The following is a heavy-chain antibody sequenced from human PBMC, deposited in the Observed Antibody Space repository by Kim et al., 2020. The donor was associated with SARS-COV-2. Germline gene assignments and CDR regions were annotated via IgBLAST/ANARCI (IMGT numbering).Heavy chain of an antibody. Sequence: GGSLRLSCAASGFTFSSYAMSWVRQAPGKGLEWVSAISGSGGSTYYADSVKGRFTISRDNSKNTLYLQMNSLRAEDTAVYYCAKVQKPLRITMVRGVIGSVFDYGGQGTLVTVSS. V-gene: IGHV3-23*01. D-gene: IGHD3-10*01. CDR3: AKVQKPLRITMVRGVIGSVFDY. CDR2: ISGSGGST. CDR1: GFTFSSYA. J-gene: IGHJ4*02.